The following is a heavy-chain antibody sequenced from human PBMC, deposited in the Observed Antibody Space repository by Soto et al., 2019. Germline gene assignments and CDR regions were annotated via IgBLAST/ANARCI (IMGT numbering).Heavy chain of an antibody. CDR1: GGTFSSYA. J-gene: IGHJ4*02. V-gene: IGHV1-69*06. D-gene: IGHD6-13*01. Sequence: SVKVSCKASGGTFSSYAISWVRQAPGQGLEWMGGIIPIFGTANYAQKFQGRVTITADKSTSTAYMELSSLRSEDTAVYYCARPHFGAAGGPFTLDYWGQGTLVTVS. CDR3: ARPHFGAAGGPFTLDY. CDR2: IIPIFGTA.